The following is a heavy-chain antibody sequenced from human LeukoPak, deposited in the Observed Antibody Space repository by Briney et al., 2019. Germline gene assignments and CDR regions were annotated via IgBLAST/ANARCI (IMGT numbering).Heavy chain of an antibody. Sequence: SETLSLTCAVYGGSFSDYYWSWIRQPPGKGLEWIGEINHSGSTNYNPSLKSRVTISVDTSKNQFSLKLNSVTATDTAVYYCARHYGPWGQGTLVTVSS. D-gene: IGHD3-16*01. CDR2: INHSGST. V-gene: IGHV4-34*01. CDR3: ARHYGP. J-gene: IGHJ4*02. CDR1: GGSFSDYY.